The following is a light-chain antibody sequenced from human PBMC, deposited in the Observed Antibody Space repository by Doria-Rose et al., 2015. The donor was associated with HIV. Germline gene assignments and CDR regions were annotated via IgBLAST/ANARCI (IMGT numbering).Light chain of an antibody. V-gene: IGLV1-40*01. CDR2: GYT. CDR1: SSNIEAGFD. J-gene: IGLJ1*01. Sequence: QSVLTQPPSVTGAPGQRVAISCTGSSSNIEAGFDVNWYQQFPGTTSKLLIHGYTNRPSGVPDRLSGSKSGTSASLAISGLRAEDEADYYCQSYGSRLSVYVFGTGTKVTVL. CDR3: QSYGSRLSVYV.